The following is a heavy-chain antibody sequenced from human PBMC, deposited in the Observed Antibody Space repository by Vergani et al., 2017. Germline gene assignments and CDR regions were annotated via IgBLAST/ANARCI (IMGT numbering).Heavy chain of an antibody. J-gene: IGHJ4*02. Sequence: EVQLVESGGGLVKPGGSLRLSCAASGFTFSTYAMNWVRQAPGKGLEWVSSISTSSSYIYYADSVKGRFTISRDNAKNSLYLQMNNLRAEDTAVYYCAGDTRGPEGADYWGQGTLVTVSS. CDR1: GFTFSTYA. CDR3: AGDTRGPEGADY. CDR2: ISTSSSYI. D-gene: IGHD1-14*01. V-gene: IGHV3-21*02.